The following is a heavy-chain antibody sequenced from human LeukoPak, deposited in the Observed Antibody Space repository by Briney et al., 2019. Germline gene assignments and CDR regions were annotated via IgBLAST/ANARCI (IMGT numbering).Heavy chain of an antibody. V-gene: IGHV1-46*01. J-gene: IGHJ4*02. CDR3: ARDFGYYDSSGYWPFDY. CDR2: INPSGGST. Sequence: ASVKVSCKTSGYIFIGYYMHWVRQAPGQGLEWMGIINPSGGSTSYAQKFQGRVTMTRDTSTSTVYMELSSLRSEDTAVYYCARDFGYYDSSGYWPFDYWGQGTLVTVSS. D-gene: IGHD3-22*01. CDR1: GYIFIGYY.